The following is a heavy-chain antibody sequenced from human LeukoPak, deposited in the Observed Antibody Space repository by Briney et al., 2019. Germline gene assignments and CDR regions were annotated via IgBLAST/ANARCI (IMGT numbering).Heavy chain of an antibody. Sequence: PGESLRLSSAASGFTFSSYGINWVRQAPGKGLEWVSSIDVGSYAYYANSVKGRFTISRDNAKNSLYLQMNSLKTEDTAVYYCTTRNAWGPFDAFDIWGQGTMVTVSS. J-gene: IGHJ3*02. CDR2: IDVGSYA. CDR3: TTRNAWGPFDAFDI. CDR1: GFTFSSYG. V-gene: IGHV3-21*03. D-gene: IGHD3-16*01.